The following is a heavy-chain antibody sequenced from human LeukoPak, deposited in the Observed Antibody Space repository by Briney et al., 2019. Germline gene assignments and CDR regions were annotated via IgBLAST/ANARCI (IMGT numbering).Heavy chain of an antibody. CDR1: GGSISSYY. Sequence: KASETLSLTCTVSGGSISSYYWSWTRQPPGKGLEWIAYIYDSGSTNYNPSLGSRVTIAVDTSKNQFSLKLSSVTAADTAVYYCARQVPGYRSGYVSYNWFDPWGQGTLVTVSS. J-gene: IGHJ5*02. V-gene: IGHV4-59*08. CDR3: ARQVPGYRSGYVSYNWFDP. CDR2: IYDSGST. D-gene: IGHD6-19*01.